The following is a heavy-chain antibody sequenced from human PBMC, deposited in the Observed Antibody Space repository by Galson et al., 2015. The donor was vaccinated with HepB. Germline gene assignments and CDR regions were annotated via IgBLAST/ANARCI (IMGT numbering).Heavy chain of an antibody. J-gene: IGHJ4*02. D-gene: IGHD4-17*01. CDR2: INHSGST. CDR1: SGSLSGYY. Sequence: LSLTCAVYSGSLSGYYWSWIRQPPGKGLEWIGEINHSGSTHYNPSLKSRVTMLVDTSKNQFPLNLGSVTAADTAVYYCARADVDPPYASDYWGQGTLVTVSS. V-gene: IGHV4-34*01. CDR3: ARADVDPPYASDY.